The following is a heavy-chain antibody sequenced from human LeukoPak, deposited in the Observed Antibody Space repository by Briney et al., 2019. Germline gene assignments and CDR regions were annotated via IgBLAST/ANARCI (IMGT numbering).Heavy chain of an antibody. CDR1: RFTYSNYA. V-gene: IGHV3-23*01. J-gene: IGHJ4*02. D-gene: IGHD3-10*01. Sequence: PGGSLTLSCASSRFTYSNYAISWVRQAPGQGLDGVSVITDSGGDKFYADSVKGRFTISRDNSKNTLYLQMNSLRAEDTAVYYCAKMIYGSRSYYNYVTDWGQGTLVTVSS. CDR3: AKMIYGSRSYYNYVTD. CDR2: ITDSGGDK.